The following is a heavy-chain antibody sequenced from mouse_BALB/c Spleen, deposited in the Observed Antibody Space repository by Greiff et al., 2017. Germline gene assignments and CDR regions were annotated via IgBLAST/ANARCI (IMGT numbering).Heavy chain of an antibody. CDR1: GYAFSSYW. V-gene: IGHV1-80*01. CDR3: ARSLIYYDYDVGY. CDR2: IYPGDGDT. Sequence: QVQLQQSGAELVRPGSSVKISCKASGYAFSSYWMNWVKQRPGQGLEWIGQIYPGDGDTNYNGKFKGKATLTADKSSSIAYMQLSSLTSEDSAVYFCARSLIYYDYDVGYWGQGTTLTVSS. J-gene: IGHJ2*01. D-gene: IGHD2-4*01.